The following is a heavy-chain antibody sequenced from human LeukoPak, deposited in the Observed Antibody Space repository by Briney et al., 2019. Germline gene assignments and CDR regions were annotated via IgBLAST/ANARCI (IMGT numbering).Heavy chain of an antibody. D-gene: IGHD1-20*01. J-gene: IGHJ4*02. CDR1: GFTCSNSW. Sequence: GGSVRLSCVGSGFTCSNSWMHWVRQAPGKGLMWVSAIKTDGSSTSYVDSVKGRFTISRDNAKNTLYLQMNSLRAEDTATYYWVGGITATSVWGQGTLVTVSS. V-gene: IGHV3-74*01. CDR3: VGGITATSV. CDR2: IKTDGSST.